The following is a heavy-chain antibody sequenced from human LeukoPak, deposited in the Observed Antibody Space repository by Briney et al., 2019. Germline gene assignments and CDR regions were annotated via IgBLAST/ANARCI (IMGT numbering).Heavy chain of an antibody. V-gene: IGHV3-30-3*01. CDR1: GFTFSSYA. J-gene: IGHJ1*01. CDR3: ARDPPSFQH. Sequence: GGSLRLSCAASGFTFSSYAMHWVRQAPGKGLEWVAVISYDGSNKYYADSVKGRFTISRDNSKNTLYLQMNSLRAEDTAVYYCARDPPSFQHWGQGTLVTVSS. CDR2: ISYDGSNK.